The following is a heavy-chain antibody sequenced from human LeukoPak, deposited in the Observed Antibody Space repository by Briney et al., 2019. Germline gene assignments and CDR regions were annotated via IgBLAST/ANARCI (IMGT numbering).Heavy chain of an antibody. D-gene: IGHD3-22*01. CDR1: GGSISSGGYY. V-gene: IGHV4-31*03. CDR2: IYYSGST. CDR3: AGNYDSSGFFDY. J-gene: IGHJ4*02. Sequence: PSETLSLTCTVSGGSISSGGYYWSWIRQHPGKGLEWIGYIYYSGSTYYNPSLKSRVTLSVDTSKNQFSLKLSSVTAADTAVYYCAGNYDSSGFFDYWGQGTLVTVSS.